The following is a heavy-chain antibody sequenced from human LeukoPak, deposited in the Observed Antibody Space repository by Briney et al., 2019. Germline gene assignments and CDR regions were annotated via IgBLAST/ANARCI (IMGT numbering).Heavy chain of an antibody. D-gene: IGHD4/OR15-4a*01. CDR2: IYYSGST. V-gene: IGHV4-39*01. J-gene: IGHJ6*03. Sequence: SETLSLTCTVSSGSISSSSYYWGWIRQPPGKGLEWIGSIYYSGSTYYNPSLKSRVTISVDTSKNQFSLKLSSVTAADTAVYYCAGIGADYRYYYYYMDVWGKGTTVTVS. CDR3: AGIGADYRYYYYYMDV. CDR1: SGSISSSSYY.